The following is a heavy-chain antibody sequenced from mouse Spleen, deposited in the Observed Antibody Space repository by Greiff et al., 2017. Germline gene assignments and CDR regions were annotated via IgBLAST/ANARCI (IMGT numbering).Heavy chain of an antibody. CDR2: IFPGSGST. D-gene: IGHD1-1*01. CDR3: ARNSYYDGRTGYAMDY. J-gene: IGHJ4*01. CDR1: GYTFTDYY. V-gene: IGHV1-75*01. Sequence: VQLQQSGPELVKPGASVKISCKASGYTFTDYYINWVKQRPGQGLEWIGWIFPGSGSTYYNEKFKGKATLTVDKSSSTAYMLLSSLTSEDSAVYFCARNSYYDGRTGYAMDYWGQGTSVTGSS.